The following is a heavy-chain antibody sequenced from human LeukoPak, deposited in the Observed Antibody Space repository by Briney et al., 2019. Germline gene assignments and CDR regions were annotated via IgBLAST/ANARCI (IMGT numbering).Heavy chain of an antibody. D-gene: IGHD6-13*01. CDR1: GYSISSGSY. CDR2: IYHGGST. J-gene: IGHJ5*02. V-gene: IGHV4-38-2*02. CDR3: ARYRVTSSSWYGNWFDP. Sequence: PSETLSLTCTVSGYSISSGSYWGWIRQPPGKGLEWIGSIYHGGSTDYNPSLKSRVTISVDTSKNQFSLKLSSVTAADTAVYYCARYRVTSSSWYGNWFDPWGQGTLVTVSS.